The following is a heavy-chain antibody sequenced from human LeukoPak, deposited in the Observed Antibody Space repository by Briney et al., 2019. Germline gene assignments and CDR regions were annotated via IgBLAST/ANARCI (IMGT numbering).Heavy chain of an antibody. J-gene: IGHJ3*02. CDR2: IYGDGSNT. Sequence: GGSLRLSCAASGFTFSSYSIHWVRQAPGEGLVWVSRIYGDGSNTIYADSGKGRFTISRDNAKNTAYLQMTSLIPDDTAVYYCAKGRQQWWTFDALDIWGQETMVTVSS. V-gene: IGHV3-74*01. CDR1: GFTFSSYS. CDR3: AKGRQQWWTFDALDI. D-gene: IGHD5-18*01.